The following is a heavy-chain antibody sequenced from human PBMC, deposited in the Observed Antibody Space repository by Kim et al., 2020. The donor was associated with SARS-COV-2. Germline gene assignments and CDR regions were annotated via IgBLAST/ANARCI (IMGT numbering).Heavy chain of an antibody. J-gene: IGHJ4*02. V-gene: IGHV3-30*04. Sequence: GGSLRLSCAASGFTFSSYAMHWVRQAPGKGLEWVAVISYDGSNKYYADSVKGRFTISRDNSKNTLYLQMNSLRAEDTAVYYCASMGGGSYYSFDYWGQGTLVTVSS. CDR3: ASMGGGSYYSFDY. CDR2: ISYDGSNK. CDR1: GFTFSSYA. D-gene: IGHD1-26*01.